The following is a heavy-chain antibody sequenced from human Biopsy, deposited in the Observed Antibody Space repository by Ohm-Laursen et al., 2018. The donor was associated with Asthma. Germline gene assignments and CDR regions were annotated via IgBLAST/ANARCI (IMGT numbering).Heavy chain of an antibody. Sequence: SETLSLTCTVSGVSIRSYYWTWIRKTPGKGLEWLGDTHHSGYTTNNHSPGSRLTLSVDTSKNQFSLRMTSVTAADTAVYYCARGSSSRLSQWELLVSGGKRAHSYYGMDVWGQGTTVTVSS. D-gene: IGHD1-26*01. V-gene: IGHV4-59*12. CDR1: GVSIRSYY. CDR2: THHSGYT. CDR3: ARGSSSRLSQWELLVSGGKRAHSYYGMDV. J-gene: IGHJ6*02.